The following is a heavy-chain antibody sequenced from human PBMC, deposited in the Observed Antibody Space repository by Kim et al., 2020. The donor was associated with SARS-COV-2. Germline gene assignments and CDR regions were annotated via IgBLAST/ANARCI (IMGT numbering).Heavy chain of an antibody. V-gene: IGHV3-9*01. CDR1: GFTFDDYA. CDR3: AKDRNPLYCSGGSCYSYFDY. CDR2: ISWNSGSI. D-gene: IGHD2-15*01. Sequence: GGSLRLSCAASGFTFDDYAMHWVRQAPGKGLEWVSGISWNSGSIGYADSVKGRFTISRDNAKNSLYLQMNSLRAEDTALYYCAKDRNPLYCSGGSCYSYFDYWGQGTLVTVSS. J-gene: IGHJ4*02.